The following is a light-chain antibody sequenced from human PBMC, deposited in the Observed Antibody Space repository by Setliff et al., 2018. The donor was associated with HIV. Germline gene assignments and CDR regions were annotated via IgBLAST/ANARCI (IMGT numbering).Light chain of an antibody. Sequence: QSVLTQPPSVSGAPGQMVTISCTGSSSNIGAGYDVHWYQQLPGAAPKLLIYGNNNRPSGVPDRFSGSKSGTSASRAITGLQAEDGADYYCQSYDSSLSAVVFGGGTKVTVL. J-gene: IGLJ2*01. CDR2: GNN. CDR3: QSYDSSLSAVV. V-gene: IGLV1-40*01. CDR1: SSNIGAGYD.